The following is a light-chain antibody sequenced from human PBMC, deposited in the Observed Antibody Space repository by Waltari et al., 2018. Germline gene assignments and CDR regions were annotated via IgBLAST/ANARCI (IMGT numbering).Light chain of an antibody. CDR1: SPNIGSNE. Sequence: QSVLTQPPSASGTPGQRVTISCSGSSPNIGSNEGPWYQPLPATAPKLLIYRNNQLPSGVPDRFSGSKAGTSASLAVSGLRSEDEADYYFATWDDRLSGPGVFGGGTKLTVL. V-gene: IGLV1-47*01. J-gene: IGLJ3*02. CDR2: RNN. CDR3: ATWDDRLSGPGV.